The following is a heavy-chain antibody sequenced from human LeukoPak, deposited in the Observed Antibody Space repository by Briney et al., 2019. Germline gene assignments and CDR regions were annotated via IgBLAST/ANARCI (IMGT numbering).Heavy chain of an antibody. Sequence: AGGSLRFSCAVSGFTFSTYAMHWVRQAPGKGLEYVSAINSNGGSTYYADSVKGRFTISRDNSKNTPYLQMGSLRPEDMAVYYCAKGSGWLFYYYYMDVWGKGTTVTVSS. CDR1: GFTFSTYA. V-gene: IGHV3-64*02. J-gene: IGHJ6*03. CDR2: INSNGGST. D-gene: IGHD6-19*01. CDR3: AKGSGWLFYYYYMDV.